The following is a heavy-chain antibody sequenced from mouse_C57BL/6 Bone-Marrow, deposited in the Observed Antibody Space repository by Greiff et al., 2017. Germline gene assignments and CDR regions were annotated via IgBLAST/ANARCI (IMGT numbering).Heavy chain of an antibody. J-gene: IGHJ1*03. CDR1: GYTFTSYW. V-gene: IGHV1-64*01. Sequence: QVQLQQPGAELVKPGASVKLSCKASGYTFTSYWMHWVKQRPGQGLEWIGMIHPNSGSTNYNEKFKSKATLTVDKSYSTAYMQLSSLTSEDSAVYYRARDITTVVADVWGTGTTVTVSA. CDR3: ARDITTVVADV. D-gene: IGHD1-1*01. CDR2: IHPNSGST.